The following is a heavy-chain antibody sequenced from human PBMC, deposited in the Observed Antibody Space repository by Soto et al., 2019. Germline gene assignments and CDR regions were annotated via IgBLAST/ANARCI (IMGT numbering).Heavy chain of an antibody. CDR1: GGSISSSSYF. J-gene: IGHJ5*02. CDR3: ARHPSDFWFDP. CDR2: IYYSGST. V-gene: IGHV4-39*01. D-gene: IGHD2-21*02. Sequence: QLQLQESGPGLVKPSETLSLTCSVSGGSISSSSYFWGWIRQPPGKGLEWIGSIYYSGSTYYNPSLKSRVTVSVDTSNNQFSLKLSSVTAADTAVYYCARHPSDFWFDPWGQGTLVTVSS.